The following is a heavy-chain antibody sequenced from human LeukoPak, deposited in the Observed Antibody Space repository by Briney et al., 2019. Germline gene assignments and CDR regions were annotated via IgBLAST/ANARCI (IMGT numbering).Heavy chain of an antibody. Sequence: PGGSLRLSCAASGFTFSSYSMNWVRQAPGKGLEWVSSISSSGSYIYYADSVKGRFTISRDNAKNSLYLQMNSLRAEDTAVYYCARESYGDYYFDYWGQGALVTVSS. V-gene: IGHV3-21*01. CDR3: ARESYGDYYFDY. CDR2: ISSSGSYI. D-gene: IGHD4-17*01. J-gene: IGHJ4*02. CDR1: GFTFSSYS.